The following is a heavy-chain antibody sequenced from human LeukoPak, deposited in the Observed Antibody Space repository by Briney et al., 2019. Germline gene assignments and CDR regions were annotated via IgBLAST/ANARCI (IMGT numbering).Heavy chain of an antibody. D-gene: IGHD3-9*01. J-gene: IGHJ4*02. CDR3: AGGQYDILTGYFRFDH. Sequence: SETLSLTCTVSGVSVSSGGYYWSWIRQHPEKGLESIGHVYYSGSTYYNPSLKSRITILKDASKNQFTLKLNSVTPTDTAVYFCAGGQYDILTGYFRFDHWGQGTLVTVSS. CDR2: VYYSGST. V-gene: IGHV4-31*03. CDR1: GVSVSSGGYY.